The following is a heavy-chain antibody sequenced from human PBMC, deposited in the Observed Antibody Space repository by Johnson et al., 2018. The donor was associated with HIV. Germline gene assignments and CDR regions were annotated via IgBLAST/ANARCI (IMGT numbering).Heavy chain of an antibody. V-gene: IGHV3-23*04. Sequence: VQLVESGGGLVQPGGSLRLSCAASGFTFSSYAMSWVRQAPGKGLEWVSALSGRGGSPYYADSVKGRFPISRDNSKNTRYLQMNRLRADDTAVYYCAKGKVVVAAHDAFDIWGQGTMVTVSS. J-gene: IGHJ3*02. CDR3: AKGKVVVAAHDAFDI. D-gene: IGHD2-15*01. CDR2: LSGRGGSP. CDR1: GFTFSSYA.